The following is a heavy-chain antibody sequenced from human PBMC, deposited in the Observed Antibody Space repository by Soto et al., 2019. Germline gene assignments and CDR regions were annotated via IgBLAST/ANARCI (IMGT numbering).Heavy chain of an antibody. D-gene: IGHD5-12*01. CDR1: GFSFTTAGVA. CDR2: IYYNDDR. V-gene: IGHV2-5*01. J-gene: IGHJ4*02. CDR3: AHSDGGYEIIYFDF. Sequence: SGPTLVNPTQTLTLTCTFSGFSFTTAGVAVGWIRQTPGGALDWLTLIYYNDDRRFSPSLKTRLTITGDTSKNQVVLSLTNVDPGDTATYFCAHSDGGYEIIYFDFWGQGIPVTVSS.